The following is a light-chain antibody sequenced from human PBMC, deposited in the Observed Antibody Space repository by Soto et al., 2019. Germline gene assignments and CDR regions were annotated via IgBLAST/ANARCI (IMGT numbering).Light chain of an antibody. J-gene: IGKJ1*01. CDR2: DAS. V-gene: IGKV1-5*01. Sequence: DIQMTQSPSTLSASVGDRVTITCRASQTITTWLAWYQQKPGKAPKLLIYDASTLGSGVPSRFSGSGFGTEFSLTISSLQPDDFASYYCQQYETFSGTFGPGTKVDIK. CDR3: QQYETFSGT. CDR1: QTITTW.